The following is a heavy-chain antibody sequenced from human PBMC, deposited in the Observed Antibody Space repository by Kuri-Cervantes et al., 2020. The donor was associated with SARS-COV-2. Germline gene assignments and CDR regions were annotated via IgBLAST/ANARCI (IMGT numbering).Heavy chain of an antibody. CDR1: GFSLSRYT. D-gene: IGHD3-22*01. J-gene: IGHJ4*02. Sequence: ETLSLTCAASGFSLSRYTMNWVRQAPGKALEWVSSISGSGSYIYYADSVKGRFTISRDNSKNTLYLQMNSLRAEDTAVYYCARDYYDSSGYRPSFDYWGQGTLVTVSS. CDR2: ISGSGSYI. CDR3: ARDYYDSSGYRPSFDY. V-gene: IGHV3-21*01.